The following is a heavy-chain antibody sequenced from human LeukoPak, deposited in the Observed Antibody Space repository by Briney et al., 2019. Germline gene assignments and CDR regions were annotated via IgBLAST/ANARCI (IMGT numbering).Heavy chain of an antibody. J-gene: IGHJ4*02. V-gene: IGHV4-39*07. D-gene: IGHD6-13*01. CDR3: ARVAQQYGRLDYFDY. CDR1: GGSISSSSYY. Sequence: SETLSLTCTVSGGSISSSSYYWGWIRQSPGKGLEWIGSIYYSGSTYYNPSLKSRVTISVDTSKNQFSLKLSSVTAADTAVYYCARVAQQYGRLDYFDYWGQGTLVTVSS. CDR2: IYYSGST.